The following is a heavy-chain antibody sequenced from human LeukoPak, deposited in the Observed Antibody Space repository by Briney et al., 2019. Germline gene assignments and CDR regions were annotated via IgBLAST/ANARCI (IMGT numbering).Heavy chain of an antibody. J-gene: IGHJ4*02. V-gene: IGHV3-23*01. CDR1: GFTFSSYA. CDR2: ISGSGGST. Sequence: GGSLRLSCAASGFTFSSYAMSWVRQAPGKGLDWVSAISGSGGSTYYADSVKGRFTISRDNSKNTLYLQMNSLRAEDTAVYYCAIDLLYGGNSDYWGQGTLVTVSS. CDR3: AIDLLYGGNSDY. D-gene: IGHD4-23*01.